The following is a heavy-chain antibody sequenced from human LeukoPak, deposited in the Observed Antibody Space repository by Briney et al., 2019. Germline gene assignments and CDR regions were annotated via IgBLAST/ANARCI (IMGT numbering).Heavy chain of an antibody. CDR1: GFTFRSYA. V-gene: IGHV3-30*04. CDR2: ISYDGSNK. D-gene: IGHD6-13*01. J-gene: IGHJ4*02. Sequence: PGGSLRLSCAASGFTFRSYAMHWVRQAPGKGLEWVAVISYDGSNKYYADSVKGRFTISRDNAKNSLYLQMNSLRAEDTAVYYCARDSSWYDYWGQGTLVTVSS. CDR3: ARDSSWYDY.